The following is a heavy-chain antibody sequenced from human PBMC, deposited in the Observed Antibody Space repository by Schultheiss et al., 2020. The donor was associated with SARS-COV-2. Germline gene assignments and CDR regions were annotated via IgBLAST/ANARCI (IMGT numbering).Heavy chain of an antibody. CDR1: GFTFSSYA. CDR3: ARQSSSWFFDY. D-gene: IGHD6-13*01. Sequence: GGSLRLSCSASGFTFSSYAMHWVRQAPGKGLEYVSAISSNGGSTYYADSVKGRFTISRDNSKNTLYLQMNSLRAEDTAVYYCARQSSSWFFDYWGQGTLVTVSS. CDR2: ISSNGGST. V-gene: IGHV3-64*04. J-gene: IGHJ4*02.